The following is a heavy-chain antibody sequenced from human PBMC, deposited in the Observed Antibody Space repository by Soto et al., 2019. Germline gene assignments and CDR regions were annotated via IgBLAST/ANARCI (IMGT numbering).Heavy chain of an antibody. V-gene: IGHV4-31*03. CDR3: ASEPLT. CDR2: IYYSGST. CDR1: GGSLSSGGYY. Sequence: QVQLQESGPGLVKPSQTLSLTCTVSGGSLSSGGYYWSWNRQHPGKGLEWIGYIYYSGSTYYNPSRXGXXTISVDTSKNQFSLKVSSVTAADTAVYYCASEPLTWGQGTLVTVSS. J-gene: IGHJ4*02.